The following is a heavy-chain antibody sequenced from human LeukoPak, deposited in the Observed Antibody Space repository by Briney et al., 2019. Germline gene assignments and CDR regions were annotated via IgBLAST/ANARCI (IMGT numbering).Heavy chain of an antibody. CDR3: ARLVVVAATQS. CDR2: ISSSGSTI. Sequence: PGGSLRLSCAASGFTFSSYEMNWVRQAPGKGLEWVSYISSSGSTIYYADSVKGRSTISRDNAKNSLYLQMNSLRAEDTAVYYCARLVVVAATQSWGQGTLVTVSS. D-gene: IGHD2-15*01. CDR1: GFTFSSYE. J-gene: IGHJ5*02. V-gene: IGHV3-48*03.